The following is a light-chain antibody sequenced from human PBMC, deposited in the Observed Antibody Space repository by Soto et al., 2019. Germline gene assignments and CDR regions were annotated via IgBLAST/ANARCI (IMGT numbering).Light chain of an antibody. J-gene: IGLJ2*01. CDR1: SSNIGNNY. CDR2: DNN. Sequence: QSVLTQPPSVSAAPGQTVNISCSGSSSNIGNNYVSWYQQLPGTAPKLLIYDNNKRPSGIPDRFSGSKSGTSATLGITGLQTGDEADYYCGTWDSSLRGGVFGGGTKLTVL. V-gene: IGLV1-51*01. CDR3: GTWDSSLRGGV.